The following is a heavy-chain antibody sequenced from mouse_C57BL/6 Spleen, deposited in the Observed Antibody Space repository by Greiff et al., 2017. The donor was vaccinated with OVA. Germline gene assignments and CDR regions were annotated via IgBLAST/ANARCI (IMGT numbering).Heavy chain of an antibody. J-gene: IGHJ1*03. CDR2: IYPGDGDT. CDR3: ARGTTVSHWYFDV. Sequence: QVQLQQSGPELVKPGASVKISCKASGYAFSSSWMNWVKQRPGKGLEWIGRIYPGDGDTNYNGKLKGKATLTADKSSSTAYMQLSSLTSEDSAFYFCARGTTVSHWYFDVWGTGTTVTVSS. V-gene: IGHV1-82*01. CDR1: GYAFSSSW. D-gene: IGHD1-1*01.